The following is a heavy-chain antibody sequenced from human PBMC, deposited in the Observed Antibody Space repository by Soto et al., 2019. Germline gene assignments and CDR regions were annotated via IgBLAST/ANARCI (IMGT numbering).Heavy chain of an antibody. V-gene: IGHV4-59*01. CDR1: GGSISSNY. Sequence: LSLTCTVSGGSISSNYWTWIRQPPGKGLEWIGYVYNSGSTNYNPSLKSRVTISEDTSKSQFSLKVNSMTAADTAVYYCARYRREAVAGYTLDNWGQGSLVTVSS. J-gene: IGHJ4*02. CDR2: VYNSGST. D-gene: IGHD6-13*01. CDR3: ARYRREAVAGYTLDN.